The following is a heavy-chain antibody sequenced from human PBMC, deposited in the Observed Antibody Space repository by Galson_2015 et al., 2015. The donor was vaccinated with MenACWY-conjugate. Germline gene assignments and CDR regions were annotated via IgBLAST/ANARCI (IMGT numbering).Heavy chain of an antibody. V-gene: IGHV4-39*07. Sequence: ETLSLTCTVSGGSITSMSSYYWGWIRQPPGKGLEWIGSIYYSGSTFYNPSLKSRVTISMDTSRNQFSLNLNSVAAADTAVYYCARGAGHYRPFDYWGQGTLVTVSA. CDR2: IYYSGST. CDR1: GGSITSMSSYY. CDR3: ARGAGHYRPFDY. D-gene: IGHD4-17*01. J-gene: IGHJ4*02.